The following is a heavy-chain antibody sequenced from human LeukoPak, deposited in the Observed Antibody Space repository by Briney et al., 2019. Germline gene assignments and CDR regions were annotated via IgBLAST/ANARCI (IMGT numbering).Heavy chain of an antibody. Sequence: GASVKVSCKASGGTFSRYAISWVRQAPGQGLEWMGRIIPIFGTANYAQKFQGRVTITTDESTSTAYMELSSLRSEDTAVCYCARVRTGYYPALDYWGQGTLVTVSS. CDR3: ARVRTGYYPALDY. CDR2: IIPIFGTA. J-gene: IGHJ4*02. V-gene: IGHV1-69*05. D-gene: IGHD1-26*01. CDR1: GGTFSRYA.